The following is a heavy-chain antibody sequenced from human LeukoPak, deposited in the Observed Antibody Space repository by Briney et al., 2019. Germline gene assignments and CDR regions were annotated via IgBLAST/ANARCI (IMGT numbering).Heavy chain of an antibody. J-gene: IGHJ4*02. CDR2: ITWNSGTI. V-gene: IGHV3-9*01. Sequence: GGSLRLSCAASGYIFDDYGMHWVRQAPGKGVEWVSGITWNSGTIDYADSVRGRFTISRDNAKNSLFLQMSSLRAEDTAFYYCAKEDCSGPSCSFDYWGQGILVTVSS. D-gene: IGHD2-2*01. CDR1: GYIFDDYG. CDR3: AKEDCSGPSCSFDY.